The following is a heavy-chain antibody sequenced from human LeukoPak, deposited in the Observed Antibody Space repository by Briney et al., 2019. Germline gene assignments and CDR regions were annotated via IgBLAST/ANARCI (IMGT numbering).Heavy chain of an antibody. Sequence: PSETLSLTCTVSGGSISSYYWSWIRQPAGKGLEWIGRIYTSGSTNYNPSPTSRVTMSVDTSKNQFSLKLSSVTAADTAVYYCARVRYCSSTSCRNYNWFDPWGQGTLVTVSS. J-gene: IGHJ5*02. CDR3: ARVRYCSSTSCRNYNWFDP. CDR1: GGSISSYY. D-gene: IGHD2-2*01. V-gene: IGHV4-4*07. CDR2: IYTSGST.